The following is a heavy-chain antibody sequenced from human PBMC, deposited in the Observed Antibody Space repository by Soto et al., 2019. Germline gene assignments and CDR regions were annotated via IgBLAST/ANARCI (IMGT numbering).Heavy chain of an antibody. CDR3: AKTGCNGGSCFSWFDP. J-gene: IGHJ5*02. D-gene: IGHD2-15*01. CDR2: ILKDGKSK. V-gene: IGHV3-30*04. Sequence: QVQLVESGGGVVQPGGSLRLSCAASGFILSDFAMHWVRQAPGRGLEWVAVILKDGKSKYYADSVRGRFTISSDTSKDTICLQLTSLRFDDSAVYYWAKTGCNGGSCFSWFDPWGQGTPVIVSS. CDR1: GFILSDFA.